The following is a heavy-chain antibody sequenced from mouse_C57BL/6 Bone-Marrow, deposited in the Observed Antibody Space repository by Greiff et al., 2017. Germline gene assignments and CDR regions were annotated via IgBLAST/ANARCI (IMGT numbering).Heavy chain of an antibody. Sequence: QVQLQQPGAELVKPGASVKLSCKASGYTFTSYWMHWVRQRPGHGLEWIGLINPTSSSINYNEPFKSKATLTVDTSSRTSYMQLSNLTSDDSAVYYCARPVVYWGQGTSVTVSS. D-gene: IGHD1-1*02. V-gene: IGHV1-64*01. CDR3: ARPVVY. J-gene: IGHJ4*01. CDR1: GYTFTSYW. CDR2: INPTSSSI.